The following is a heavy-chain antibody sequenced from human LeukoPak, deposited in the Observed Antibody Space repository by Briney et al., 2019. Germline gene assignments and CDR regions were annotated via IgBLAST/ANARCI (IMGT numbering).Heavy chain of an antibody. Sequence: PSETLSLTCTVSGGSISSSSYYWGWIRQPPGKGLEWIGSIYYSGSTYYNPSLKSRVTISVDTSKNQFSLKLSSVTAADTAVYYCARVRGGTGTRAYNWFDPWGQGTLVTVSS. CDR2: IYYSGST. J-gene: IGHJ5*02. V-gene: IGHV4-39*07. CDR1: GGSISSSSYY. CDR3: ARVRGGTGTRAYNWFDP. D-gene: IGHD1-7*01.